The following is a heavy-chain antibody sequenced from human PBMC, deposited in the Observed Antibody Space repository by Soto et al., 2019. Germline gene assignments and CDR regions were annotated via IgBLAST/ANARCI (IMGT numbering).Heavy chain of an antibody. CDR3: ARHGYNYGGGYFDY. D-gene: IGHD5-18*01. CDR1: GFTFSNAW. Sequence: GSLRLSCAASGFTFSNAWMSWVRQAPGKGLEWVGRIKSKTDGGTTDYAAPVKGRFTISRDDSKNTLYLQMNSLRAEDTAVYYCARHGYNYGGGYFDYWGQGTLVTVSS. J-gene: IGHJ4*02. CDR2: IKSKTDGGTT. V-gene: IGHV3-15*01.